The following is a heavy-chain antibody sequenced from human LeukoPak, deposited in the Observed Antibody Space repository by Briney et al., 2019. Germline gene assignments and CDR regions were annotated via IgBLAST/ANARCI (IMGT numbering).Heavy chain of an antibody. J-gene: IGHJ4*02. D-gene: IGHD5-24*01. CDR3: AREGGDGYNPASNFDY. CDR1: GGSISSGSYY. Sequence: SQTLSLTCTISGGSISSGSYYWSWIRQPAGKGLEWIGRIYTSGSTNYNPSLKSRVTISVDTSKNQFSLKLSSVTAADTAVYYCAREGGDGYNPASNFDYWAREPWSPSPQ. V-gene: IGHV4-61*02. CDR2: IYTSGST.